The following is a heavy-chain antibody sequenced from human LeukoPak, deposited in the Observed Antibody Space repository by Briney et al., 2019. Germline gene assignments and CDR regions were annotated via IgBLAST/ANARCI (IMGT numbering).Heavy chain of an antibody. D-gene: IGHD3-10*01. CDR1: GGSISSSNW. V-gene: IGHV4-4*02. J-gene: IGHJ3*02. CDR2: NYHSGST. Sequence: SETLSLTCAVSGGSISSSNWWSWVRQPPGKGLEWIGENYHSGSTNYNPSLKSRVTISVDKSKNQFSLKLSSVTAADTAVYYCAISYYYGSGCYYNAPLNAFDIWGQGTMVTVSS. CDR3: AISYYYGSGCYYNAPLNAFDI.